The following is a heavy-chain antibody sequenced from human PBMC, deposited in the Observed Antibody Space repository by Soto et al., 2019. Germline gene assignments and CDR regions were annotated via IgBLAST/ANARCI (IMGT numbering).Heavy chain of an antibody. J-gene: IGHJ6*02. CDR1: GYTFTSYY. CDR2: INPSGGST. Sequence: ASVKVSCKASGYTFTSYYMHWVRQAPGQGLEWMGIINPSGGSTSYAQKFQGRVTMTRDTSTSTVYMELSSLRSEDTAVYYCARDHPFCSSTSCYRDYYYYGMDVWGQGTTVTVSS. V-gene: IGHV1-46*01. CDR3: ARDHPFCSSTSCYRDYYYYGMDV. D-gene: IGHD2-2*01.